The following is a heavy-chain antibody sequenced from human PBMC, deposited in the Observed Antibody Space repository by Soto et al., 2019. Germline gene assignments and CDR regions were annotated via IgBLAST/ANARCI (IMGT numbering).Heavy chain of an antibody. V-gene: IGHV3-23*01. D-gene: IGHD1-26*01. CDR3: ARFGSYPETVAY. CDR1: GFTFSSYA. J-gene: IGHJ4*02. Sequence: GGSLRLSCAASGFTFSSYAMSWVRQAPGKGLEWVSAISGSGGSTYYADSVKGRFTISRDNSKNTLYLQMNSLRAEDTAVYYCARFGSYPETVAYWGQGTLVTVSS. CDR2: ISGSGGST.